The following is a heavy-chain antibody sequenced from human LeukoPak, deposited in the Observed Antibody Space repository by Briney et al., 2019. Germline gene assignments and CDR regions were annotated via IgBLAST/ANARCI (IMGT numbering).Heavy chain of an antibody. CDR1: GFTFSTYW. D-gene: IGHD4-17*01. Sequence: QPGGSLRLSCVASGFTFSTYWMSWVRQAPGKGLEWVANIKQDGSEKYYVDSVKGRFTISRDNAKNSLYLQMNSLRAEDTAVYYCARVYTVTNWVYFDYWGQGTLVTVSS. V-gene: IGHV3-7*01. CDR2: IKQDGSEK. J-gene: IGHJ4*02. CDR3: ARVYTVTNWVYFDY.